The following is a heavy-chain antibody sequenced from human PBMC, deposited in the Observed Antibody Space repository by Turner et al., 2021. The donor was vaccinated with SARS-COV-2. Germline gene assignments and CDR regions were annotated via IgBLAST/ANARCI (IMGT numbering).Heavy chain of an antibody. CDR1: GGTFSSYS. Sequence: QAQLVQSGAAVKNPGSSVKVSCKAYGGTFSSYSISWVRQAPGQGLEWMGRIIPILGIANYAQRFQGRVTITADKSTSTAYMELSSLRSEDTAAYYCARDDSSGYDSGAFDIWGQGTMVTVSS. J-gene: IGHJ3*02. D-gene: IGHD3-22*01. CDR2: IIPILGIA. V-gene: IGHV1-69*08. CDR3: ARDDSSGYDSGAFDI.